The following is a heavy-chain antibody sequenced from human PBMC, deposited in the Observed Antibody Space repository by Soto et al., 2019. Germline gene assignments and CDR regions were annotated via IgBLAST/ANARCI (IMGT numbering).Heavy chain of an antibody. CDR1: GHTFATYA. J-gene: IGHJ2*01. Sequence: QIQLVQSATEVKRPGAAVKVSCKISGHTFATYAINWVRQAPGQGLEWMGWISTYDGNTTYAQNVHDRVTMTTDTSATTVYLELRSLTSDVTSLYYRALSMVSGVLKGDFWYFDLLGRGTLVIVSS. CDR3: ALSMVSGVLKGDFWYFDL. V-gene: IGHV1-18*01. CDR2: ISTYDGNT. D-gene: IGHD3-10*01.